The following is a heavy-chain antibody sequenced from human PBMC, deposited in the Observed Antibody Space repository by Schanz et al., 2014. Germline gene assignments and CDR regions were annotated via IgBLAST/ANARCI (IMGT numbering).Heavy chain of an antibody. V-gene: IGHV3-30-3*01. J-gene: IGHJ6*04. Sequence: QVQLVESGGGVVQPGRSLRLSCAAYGFTLSSYAMHWVRQAPGKGLEWVAVISYDGSNKYYADSVKGRFTISRDNSKNTLYLQMNTLRAEDTAVYYCARVRRRIATPSTPSFRNYYYYAMDVWGKGTTVTASS. CDR2: ISYDGSNK. CDR1: GFTLSSYA. CDR3: ARVRRRIATPSTPSFRNYYYYAMDV. D-gene: IGHD6-13*01.